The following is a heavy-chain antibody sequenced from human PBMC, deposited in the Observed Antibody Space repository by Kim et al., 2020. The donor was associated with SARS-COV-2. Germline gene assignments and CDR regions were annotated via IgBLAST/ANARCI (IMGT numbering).Heavy chain of an antibody. V-gene: IGHV1-18*01. Sequence: NYAPTLQGRVTITTDTSTGTAYMELRGLRSDDTAVYYCSRRDGYNLGFDYWGQGTLVTVSS. D-gene: IGHD5-12*01. J-gene: IGHJ4*02. CDR3: SRRDGYNLGFDY.